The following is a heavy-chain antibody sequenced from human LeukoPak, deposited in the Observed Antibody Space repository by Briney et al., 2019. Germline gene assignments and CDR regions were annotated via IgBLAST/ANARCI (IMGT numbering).Heavy chain of an antibody. Sequence: PSQTLSLTCAVSGGSISSGGYPWSWIRQPPGKGLEWIGYIYHSGSTYYNPSLKSRVTISVDRSKNQCSLKLSSVTAADTAVYYCARVAAAGHIDYWGQGTLVTVSS. CDR3: ARVAAAGHIDY. D-gene: IGHD6-13*01. V-gene: IGHV4-30-2*01. CDR2: IYHSGST. CDR1: GGSISSGGYP. J-gene: IGHJ4*02.